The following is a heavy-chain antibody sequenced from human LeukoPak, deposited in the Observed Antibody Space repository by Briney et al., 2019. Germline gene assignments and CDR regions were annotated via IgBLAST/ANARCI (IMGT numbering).Heavy chain of an antibody. CDR3: AKDLGPNDNANLDY. D-gene: IGHD3-16*01. J-gene: IGHJ4*02. V-gene: IGHV3-30*18. CDR1: GFTFSSYG. CDR2: ISYDGSNK. Sequence: PGGSLRLSCAASGFTFSSYGMHWVHQAPGKGLEWVADISYDGSNKYYADSVKGRFTISRDNSKNTLYLQMNSLRAEDTAVYYCAKDLGPNDNANLDYRGQGTLVTVSS.